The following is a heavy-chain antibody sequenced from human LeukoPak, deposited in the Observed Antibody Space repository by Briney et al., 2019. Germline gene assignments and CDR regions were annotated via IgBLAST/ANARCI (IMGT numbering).Heavy chain of an antibody. Sequence: PRASVKVSCKTSGYTFTNYDIYWVRQAPGQGLECMGWISGYTGDTKYAQILQGRFTVTTDTSTSTAYMELRSLTYDDTAVYYRARAGYCGDGGCRGGSAFDVWGQGTMVTVSS. CDR1: GYTFTNYD. V-gene: IGHV1-18*01. D-gene: IGHD2-15*01. J-gene: IGHJ3*01. CDR2: ISGYTGDT. CDR3: ARAGYCGDGGCRGGSAFDV.